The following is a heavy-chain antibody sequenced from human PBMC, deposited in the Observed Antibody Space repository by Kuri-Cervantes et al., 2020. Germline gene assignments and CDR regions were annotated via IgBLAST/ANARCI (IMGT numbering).Heavy chain of an antibody. Sequence: SQTLSLTCAVYGGSFSGYYWSWIRQPPGKGLEWIGEINHSGSTNYNPSLKSRVTISVDTSKNQFSLKLSSVTAADTAVYYCAKDHRGLATGATSWFDPWGQGTPVTVSS. CDR3: AKDHRGLATGATSWFDP. J-gene: IGHJ5*02. CDR2: INHSGST. CDR1: GGSFSGYY. V-gene: IGHV4-34*01. D-gene: IGHD6-13*01.